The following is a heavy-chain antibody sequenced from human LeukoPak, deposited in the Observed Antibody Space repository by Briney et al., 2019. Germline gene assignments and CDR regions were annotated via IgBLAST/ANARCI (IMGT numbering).Heavy chain of an antibody. Sequence: GGSLRLSCAVSGFTFSGYGMHWVRQAPGKGLEWVAFIRHDGSDKYHADSVKGRFTISRDDSKNTLYLQMDSLRVEDTAVYYCAKDLLGDSSSPGLDYWGQGTLVTVSS. CDR2: IRHDGSDK. CDR3: AKDLLGDSSSPGLDY. V-gene: IGHV3-30*02. CDR1: GFTFSGYG. D-gene: IGHD6-13*01. J-gene: IGHJ4*02.